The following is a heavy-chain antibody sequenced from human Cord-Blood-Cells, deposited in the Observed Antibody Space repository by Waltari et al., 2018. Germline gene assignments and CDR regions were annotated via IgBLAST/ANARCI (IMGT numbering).Heavy chain of an antibody. CDR2: SISSGSTK. V-gene: IGHV3-48*03. CDR3: ASNLSL. Sequence: EVQLVESGGGLVQPGGSLRLSCAASGFTFSSYEMNWVRQAPGRGLYAVYYSISSGSTKYYADSVKGRFTISRDNAKNSLYLQMNSLRAEDTAVYYCASNLSLWGQGTLVTVSS. J-gene: IGHJ4*02. CDR1: GFTFSSYE. D-gene: IGHD3-3*02.